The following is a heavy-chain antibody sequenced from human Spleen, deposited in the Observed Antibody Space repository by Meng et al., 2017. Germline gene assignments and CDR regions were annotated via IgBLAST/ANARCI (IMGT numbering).Heavy chain of an antibody. V-gene: IGHV1-2*06. CDR1: GGTFSSYT. Sequence: QGQLLQPGAELKKPESSVKVSCKSSGGTFSSYTISWVRQAPGQGLEWMGRIDPKNGDTHYAQKFQGSVTMTGDTSISTAYMDLSGLRSDDTAVYYCARDEDISAAGKLFGDYWGQGTLVTVSS. CDR3: ARDEDISAAGKLFGDY. D-gene: IGHD6-13*01. CDR2: IDPKNGDT. J-gene: IGHJ4*02.